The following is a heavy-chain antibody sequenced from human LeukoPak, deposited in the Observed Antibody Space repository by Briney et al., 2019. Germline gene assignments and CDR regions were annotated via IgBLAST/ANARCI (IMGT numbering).Heavy chain of an antibody. J-gene: IGHJ4*02. CDR3: ASEITMTGYFDY. V-gene: IGHV1-46*01. CDR1: GYTFSNHY. CDR2: ISPSGDST. D-gene: IGHD3-9*01. Sequence: ASVKVSCKASGYTFSNHYLHWVRQAPGQGLEWMGVISPSGDSTTYAQKFQGRVTMTRDTSTNIVYMELSSLRSEDTAVYYCASEITMTGYFDYWGQGTLVTVSS.